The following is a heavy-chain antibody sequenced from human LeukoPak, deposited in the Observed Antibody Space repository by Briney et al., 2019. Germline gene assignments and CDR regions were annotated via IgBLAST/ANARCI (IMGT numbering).Heavy chain of an antibody. Sequence: PSETLSLTCAVSGYSISSDYYWGWIRQPPGKVLEWIGSCYHSGTTFYNPSLKSRVTLSIDTSKNQFSLKLTTLTAADTALYYCARARFDYWGEGIVVTVSS. J-gene: IGHJ4*02. CDR1: GYSISSDYY. V-gene: IGHV4-38-2*01. CDR3: ARARFDY. CDR2: CYHSGTT.